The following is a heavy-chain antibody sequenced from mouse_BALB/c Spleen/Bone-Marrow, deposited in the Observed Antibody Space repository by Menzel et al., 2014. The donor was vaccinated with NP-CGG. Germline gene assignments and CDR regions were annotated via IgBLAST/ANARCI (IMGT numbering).Heavy chain of an antibody. D-gene: IGHD1-2*01. J-gene: IGHJ4*01. Sequence: EVKLVESGPGLVKPSQSLSLTCTVTGYSITSDYAWNWIQQFQVNKLEWMGYISYSSSTNYNPSLKSRISITRDTSKNQFFLQLNSVTAEDTATYYCARWDYGDYAMDYWGQGTSVTVSS. V-gene: IGHV3-2*02. CDR2: ISYSSST. CDR1: GYSITSDYA. CDR3: ARWDYGDYAMDY.